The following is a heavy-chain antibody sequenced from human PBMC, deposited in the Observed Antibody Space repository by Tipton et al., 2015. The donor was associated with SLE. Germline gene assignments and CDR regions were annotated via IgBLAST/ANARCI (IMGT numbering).Heavy chain of an antibody. V-gene: IGHV3-23*01. CDR2: ISAGSDNT. CDR1: GFTFYRYA. D-gene: IGHD1-26*01. CDR3: AKDTVESGSDRPY. J-gene: IGHJ4*02. Sequence: SLRLSCAASGFTFYRYAMTWVRQAPGKGLEWISAISAGSDNTYYADSVKGRFTVSRDNSKNTLYLQMNSLRAEDTAEYYCAKDTVESGSDRPYWGQGTLVTVSS.